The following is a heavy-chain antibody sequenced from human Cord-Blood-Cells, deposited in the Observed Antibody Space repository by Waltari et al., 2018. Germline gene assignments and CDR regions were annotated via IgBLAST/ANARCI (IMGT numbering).Heavy chain of an antibody. CDR2: IIPIFGTA. V-gene: IGHV1-69*12. D-gene: IGHD6-6*01. J-gene: IGHJ3*02. CDR1: GGTFSSYA. CDR3: ARDTAAPGLDAFDI. Sequence: QVQLVQSGAEVKKPGSSVKVSCKASGGTFSSYAISWVRQAPGQGLEWMGGIIPIFGTANYAQEFQGRGTITADESTSTAYMELSSLRSEDTAVYYCARDTAAPGLDAFDIWGQGTMVTVSS.